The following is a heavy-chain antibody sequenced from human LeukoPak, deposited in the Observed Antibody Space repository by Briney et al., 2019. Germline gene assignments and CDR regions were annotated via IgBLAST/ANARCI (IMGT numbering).Heavy chain of an antibody. J-gene: IGHJ4*02. D-gene: IGHD3-10*01. CDR3: ARRGERYRQQRLYYFDY. V-gene: IGHV4-34*01. CDR1: GGSFSGYY. Sequence: SETLSLTCAVYGGSFSGYYWSWIRQPPGKGLEWIEEINHSGSTNYNPSLKSRVTISVDTSKNQFSLKLSSVTAADTAVYYCARRGERYRQQRLYYFDYWGQGTLVTVSS. CDR2: INHSGST.